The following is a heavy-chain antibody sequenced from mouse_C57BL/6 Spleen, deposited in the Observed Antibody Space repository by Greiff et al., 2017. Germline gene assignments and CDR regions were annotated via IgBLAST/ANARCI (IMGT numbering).Heavy chain of an antibody. Sequence: EVQLQQSGPELVKPGASVKIPCKASGYTFTDYNMDWVKQSHGKSLEWIGDINPNNGGTIYNQKFKGKATLTVDKSSSTAYMELRSLTSEDTAVYYCARGTRVVAHWYFDVWGTGTTVTVSS. CDR3: ARGTRVVAHWYFDV. J-gene: IGHJ1*03. D-gene: IGHD1-1*01. CDR1: GYTFTDYN. V-gene: IGHV1-18*01. CDR2: INPNNGGT.